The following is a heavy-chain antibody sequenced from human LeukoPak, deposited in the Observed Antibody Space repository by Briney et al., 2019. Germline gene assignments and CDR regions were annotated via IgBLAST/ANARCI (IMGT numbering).Heavy chain of an antibody. D-gene: IGHD3-22*01. CDR2: IYSGGST. J-gene: IGHJ3*02. Sequence: GRSLRLSCAASGFTVSNNYMSWVSQAPGKGMEWDSLIYSGGSTHYTDSVKGRFNISRDNSKNTLYLQMNSLRAEDTAVYYCARGLYSSGYYYDAFDIWGQGTMVTVSS. CDR3: ARGLYSSGYYYDAFDI. CDR1: GFTVSNNY. V-gene: IGHV3-66*01.